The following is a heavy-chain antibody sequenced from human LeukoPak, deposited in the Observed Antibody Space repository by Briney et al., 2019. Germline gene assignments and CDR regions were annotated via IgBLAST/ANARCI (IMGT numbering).Heavy chain of an antibody. Sequence: SVKVSCKASGGTFSSYAISWVRQAPGQGLEWMGRIIPIFGTANYAQKFQGRVTITTDESTSTAYMELSSLRSEDTAVYYCAGDKDSGLAGNFDYWGQGTLVTVSS. J-gene: IGHJ4*02. D-gene: IGHD6-13*01. CDR3: AGDKDSGLAGNFDY. CDR2: IIPIFGTA. CDR1: GGTFSSYA. V-gene: IGHV1-69*05.